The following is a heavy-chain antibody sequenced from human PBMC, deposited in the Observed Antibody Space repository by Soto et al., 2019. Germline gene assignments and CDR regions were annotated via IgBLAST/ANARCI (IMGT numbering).Heavy chain of an antibody. D-gene: IGHD4-17*01. CDR2: IYYSGST. V-gene: IGHV4-59*01. CDR1: GGSISSYY. J-gene: IGHJ3*02. Sequence: QVQLQESGPGLVKPSETLSLTCTVSGGSISSYYWSWIRQPPGKGLEWIGYIYYSGSTNYNPSLKSRVTISVDTSKNQFSLKLSSVTAADTAVYYCARVIYGDYDGGDAFDIWGQWTMVTVSS. CDR3: ARVIYGDYDGGDAFDI.